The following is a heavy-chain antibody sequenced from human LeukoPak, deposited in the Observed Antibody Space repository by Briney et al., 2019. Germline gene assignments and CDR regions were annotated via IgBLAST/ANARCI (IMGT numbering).Heavy chain of an antibody. V-gene: IGHV1-2*02. CDR3: ARGPRVGATIGYYYGMDV. CDR2: MNPNSGGT. D-gene: IGHD1-26*01. J-gene: IGHJ6*02. CDR1: GYTFTGYY. Sequence: ASVTVSCKASGYTFTGYYMHGVGQAPGQGLDWMGWMNPNSGGTNYAKKFQARVTMTRDTSISTAYMELSRLRSDDTAVYYCARGPRVGATIGYYYGMDVWGQGPTVTVSS.